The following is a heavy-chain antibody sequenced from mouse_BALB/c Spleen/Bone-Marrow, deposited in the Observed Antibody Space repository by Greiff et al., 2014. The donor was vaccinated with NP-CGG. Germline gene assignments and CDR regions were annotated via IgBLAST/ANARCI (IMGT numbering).Heavy chain of an antibody. V-gene: IGHV2-9*02. CDR1: GFSLTSYG. CDR2: IWAGGST. D-gene: IGHD2-14*01. Sequence: QVQLQQSGPGLVAPSQSLSITCTVSGFSLTSYGVHWVRQPPGKGLEWLGVIWAGGSTNYISALMSRLSITEDNSKSQVFLKMNSLQTDDTAMYYCFSYYRYADYAMDYWGQGASVTVSS. J-gene: IGHJ4*01. CDR3: FSYYRYADYAMDY.